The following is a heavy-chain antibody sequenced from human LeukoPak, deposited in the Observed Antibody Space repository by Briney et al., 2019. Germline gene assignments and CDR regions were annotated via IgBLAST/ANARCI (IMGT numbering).Heavy chain of an antibody. J-gene: IGHJ4*02. V-gene: IGHV3-21*01. CDR2: ISSSSSYI. Sequence: KTGGSLRLSCAASGFTFSSYSMNWVRQAPGKGLEWVSSISSSSSYIYYADSVKGRFTISRDNAKNSLYLQMNSLRAEDTAVYYCARSRKGSYTGWIGYWGQGTLVTVSS. CDR3: ARSRKGSYTGWIGY. CDR1: GFTFSSYS. D-gene: IGHD1-26*01.